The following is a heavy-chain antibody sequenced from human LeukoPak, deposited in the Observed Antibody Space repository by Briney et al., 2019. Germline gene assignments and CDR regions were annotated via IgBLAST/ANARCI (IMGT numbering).Heavy chain of an antibody. CDR3: ASSRTGSGSLSSFDY. CDR2: MNPNSGNT. J-gene: IGHJ4*02. V-gene: IGHV1-8*01. CDR1: GYTFTSYD. Sequence: GASVKVSCKASGYTFTSYDINWVRQATGQGLEWMGRMNPNSGNTGYAQKFQGRVTMTRNTSISTAYMELSSLRSEDTAVYYCASSRTGSGSLSSFDYWGQGTLVTVSS. D-gene: IGHD3-10*01.